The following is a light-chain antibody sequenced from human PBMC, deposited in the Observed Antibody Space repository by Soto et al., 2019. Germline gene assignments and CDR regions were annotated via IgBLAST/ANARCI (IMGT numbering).Light chain of an antibody. J-gene: IGKJ4*01. Sequence: DIQRTQSPSTLSAGVGDSVIITCRAMQSVSGWLACYQQRPGKDPNPMIYKASTIKNGVPLRFSRSGSGTDLTLTISALQPDHFATSYCQQYDSYPLTFRG. V-gene: IGKV1-5*03. CDR3: QQYDSYPLT. CDR2: KAS. CDR1: QSVSGW.